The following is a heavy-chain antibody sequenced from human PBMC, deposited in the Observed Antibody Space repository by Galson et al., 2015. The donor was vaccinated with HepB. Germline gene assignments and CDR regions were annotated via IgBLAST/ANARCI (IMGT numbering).Heavy chain of an antibody. V-gene: IGHV3-23*01. Sequence: SLRLSCAASGFTFSSYAMSWVRQAPGKGLEWVSAISGSGGSTYYADSVKGRFTISRDNSKSTLYLQMNSLRAEDTAVYYCAKARFGESFFDYWGQGTLVTVSS. CDR3: AKARFGESFFDY. CDR1: GFTFSSYA. J-gene: IGHJ4*02. D-gene: IGHD3-10*01. CDR2: ISGSGGST.